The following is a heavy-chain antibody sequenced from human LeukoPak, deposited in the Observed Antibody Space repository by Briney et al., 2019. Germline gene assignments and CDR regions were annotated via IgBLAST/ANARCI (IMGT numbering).Heavy chain of an antibody. J-gene: IGHJ4*02. V-gene: IGHV1-18*01. D-gene: IGHD3-3*01. Sequence: ASVKVSCKASGYTFTTYGLSWVRQAPGQGLEWMGWISTYNGNTNYAQKFEGRVTMTTDTSTSTAYMELRSLRSDDTAVYYCARDPTEDFWSGFYSYFDFWGQGTLVTVSS. CDR1: GYTFTTYG. CDR2: ISTYNGNT. CDR3: ARDPTEDFWSGFYSYFDF.